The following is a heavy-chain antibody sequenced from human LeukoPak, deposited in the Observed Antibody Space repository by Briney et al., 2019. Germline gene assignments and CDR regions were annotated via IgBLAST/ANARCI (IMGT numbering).Heavy chain of an antibody. J-gene: IGHJ4*02. CDR1: GFTFRSYG. Sequence: GGSLRLSCAVSGFTFRSYGMHWVRQAPGKGLEWVAVIWYDGSNKYYADSVKGRFTISRDNSKNTLYLQMNSLRDEDTALYHCARGEEYCSGGSCYSVDYWGQGTLVTVSS. V-gene: IGHV3-33*01. CDR2: IWYDGSNK. D-gene: IGHD2-15*01. CDR3: ARGEEYCSGGSCYSVDY.